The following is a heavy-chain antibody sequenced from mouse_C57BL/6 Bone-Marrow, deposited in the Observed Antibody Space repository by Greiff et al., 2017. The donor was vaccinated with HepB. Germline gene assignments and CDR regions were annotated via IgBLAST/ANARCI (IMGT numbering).Heavy chain of an antibody. CDR2: INSDGGST. CDR1: EYEFPSHD. D-gene: IGHD2-2*01. CDR3: ARVYYGYDGRAY. J-gene: IGHJ3*01. Sequence: EVKLMESGGGLVQPGESLKLSCESNEYEFPSHDMSWVRKTPEKRLELVAAINSDGGSTYSPDTMERRFIISIDNTKKTLYLQMSSLRSEDTALYYCARVYYGYDGRAYWGQGTLVTVSA. V-gene: IGHV5-2*01.